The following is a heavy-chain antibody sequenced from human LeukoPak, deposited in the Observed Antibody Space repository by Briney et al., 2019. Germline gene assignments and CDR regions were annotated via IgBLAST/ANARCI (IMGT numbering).Heavy chain of an antibody. CDR1: VGSISSSSYY. CDR3: ARDHIVVVPAALYYYYYMDV. D-gene: IGHD2-2*01. Sequence: SETLSLTCSVSVGSISSSSYYWGWIRQPPGKGLEWIGSIYYSGSASYNPSLKSRVTISVDTSKNQFSLKLSSVTAADTAVYYCARDHIVVVPAALYYYYYMDVWGKGTTVTVSS. V-gene: IGHV4-39*07. CDR2: IYYSGSA. J-gene: IGHJ6*03.